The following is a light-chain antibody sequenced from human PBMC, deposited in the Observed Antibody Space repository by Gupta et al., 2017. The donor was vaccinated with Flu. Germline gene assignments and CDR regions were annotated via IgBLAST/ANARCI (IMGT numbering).Light chain of an antibody. CDR3: RQALQTPYT. CDR2: LGS. CDR1: QSRLHSNGYNH. V-gene: IGKV2-28*01. J-gene: IGKJ2*01. Sequence: VTPGEPASISCRSSQSRLHSNGYNHLDWYLQKPGQSPQLLIYLGSNRASGVPDRFSGSGSGTDFTLKISRVEAEDVGVYYCRQALQTPYTFGQGTKMEIK.